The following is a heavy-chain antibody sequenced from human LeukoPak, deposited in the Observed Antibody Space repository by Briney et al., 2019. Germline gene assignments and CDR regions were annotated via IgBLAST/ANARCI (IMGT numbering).Heavy chain of an antibody. CDR3: ARGRGFYDSWSGYYSVGSGAFDI. CDR1: GGSFSGYY. D-gene: IGHD3-3*01. Sequence: SETLSLTCAVYGGSFSGYYWSWIRQPPGKGLEWIGEINHSGSTNYNPSLKSRVTISVDTSKNQFSLKLSSVTAADTAVYYCARGRGFYDSWSGYYSVGSGAFDIWGQGTMVTVSS. V-gene: IGHV4-34*01. CDR2: INHSGST. J-gene: IGHJ3*02.